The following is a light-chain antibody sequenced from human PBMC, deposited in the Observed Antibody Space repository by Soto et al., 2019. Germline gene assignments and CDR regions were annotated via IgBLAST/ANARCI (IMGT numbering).Light chain of an antibody. CDR1: QNIRTW. CDR3: QKYYDYST. CDR2: DAS. V-gene: IGKV1-5*01. Sequence: DIQMTQSPSTLSASVGDRVTITCRASQNIRTWLAWYQQKPGQPPRLLISDASSLQSGVPSRFSGSGSGTEFTLTISSLHPDDFATYYCQKYYDYSTFGQGTKLDIK. J-gene: IGKJ2*01.